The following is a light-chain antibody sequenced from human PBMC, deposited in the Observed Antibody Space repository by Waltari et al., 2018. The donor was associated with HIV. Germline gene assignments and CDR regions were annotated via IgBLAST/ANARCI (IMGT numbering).Light chain of an antibody. CDR3: MMYVGSGIRV. J-gene: IGLJ3*02. CDR2: DTN. Sequence: QTVVTPEPSFSVSPGGAVTPTFCFSSGPVPTNNHPSWFQQTPGQAPRALIYDTNARSSGVPDRFSGSILGNKAALTLTGAQADDESDYYCMMYVGSGIRVFGGGTKLTVL. V-gene: IGLV8-61*01. CDR1: SGPVPTNNH.